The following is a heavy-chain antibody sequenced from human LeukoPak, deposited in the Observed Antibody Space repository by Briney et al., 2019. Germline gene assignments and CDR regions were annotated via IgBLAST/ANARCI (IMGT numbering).Heavy chain of an antibody. CDR2: IRSSDGTT. J-gene: IGHJ4*02. CDR1: GFSFSAHW. Sequence: GGSLRLSCAASGFSFSAHWMSWVRQAPGKGLEWVSDIRSSDGTTFYADSVKGRFTISRDNSKNTLYLQMDSLRAEDTAVYYCAKDAGDGYTKDSWGQGTLVTVSS. D-gene: IGHD5-24*01. V-gene: IGHV3-23*01. CDR3: AKDAGDGYTKDS.